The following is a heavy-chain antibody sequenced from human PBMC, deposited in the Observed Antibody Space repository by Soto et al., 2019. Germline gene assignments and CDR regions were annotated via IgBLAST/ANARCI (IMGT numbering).Heavy chain of an antibody. CDR3: ARDLSGAGD. CDR2: ISYDGSNK. CDR1: GFAFSSYA. V-gene: IGHV3-30-3*01. Sequence: QVQLVESGGGVVQPGRSLRLSCAASGFAFSSYAMHWVRQAPGKGLEWVAVISYDGSNKYYADSVEGRFTISRDNSKNPLSMQMNSLRAEDPSVSDCARDLSGAGDWGQGTLVTVSS. D-gene: IGHD4-17*01. J-gene: IGHJ4*02.